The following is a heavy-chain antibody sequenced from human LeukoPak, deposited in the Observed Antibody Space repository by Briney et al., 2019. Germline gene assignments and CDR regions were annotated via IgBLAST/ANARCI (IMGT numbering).Heavy chain of an antibody. D-gene: IGHD6-13*01. Sequence: GASVKVSCKASGYTFTNYAVNWERQAPGQGLEWMGWINTNTGNPTYAQGFTGRFVFSLDTSVSTAYLQISSLKAEDTAVYYCAREGRSGSSWYLANWGQGVLVTVSS. CDR3: AREGRSGSSWYLAN. V-gene: IGHV7-4-1*02. J-gene: IGHJ4*02. CDR1: GYTFTNYA. CDR2: INTNTGNP.